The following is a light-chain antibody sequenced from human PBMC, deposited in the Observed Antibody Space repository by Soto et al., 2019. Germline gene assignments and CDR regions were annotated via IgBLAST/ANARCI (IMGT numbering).Light chain of an antibody. V-gene: IGKV1-5*03. Sequence: DIHMTQSPSTLSSGLVDRVTITCRASQSVSSWLAWYQQKPGKAPTLLVHTASTLQSGVPSRFSGSGSGTDFTLIISSLQPDDFATYFCQQYNSFSITFGQGTRLEIK. CDR1: QSVSSW. CDR3: QQYNSFSIT. J-gene: IGKJ5*01. CDR2: TAS.